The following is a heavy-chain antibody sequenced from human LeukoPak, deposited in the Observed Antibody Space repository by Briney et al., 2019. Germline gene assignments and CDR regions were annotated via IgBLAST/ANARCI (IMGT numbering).Heavy chain of an antibody. V-gene: IGHV7-4-1*02. CDR2: IDTNTGNP. CDR1: GYTFSCNA. CDR3: ARGYDSSGYFSD. Sequence: GASVKVSCKASGYTFSCNAINWVRQAPGQGLEWMGWIDTNTGNPTYAQGFTGQFVFSLDTSVSTAYLQISSLKAEDTAEYFCARGYDSSGYFSDWGQGTLVTVSS. D-gene: IGHD3-22*01. J-gene: IGHJ4*02.